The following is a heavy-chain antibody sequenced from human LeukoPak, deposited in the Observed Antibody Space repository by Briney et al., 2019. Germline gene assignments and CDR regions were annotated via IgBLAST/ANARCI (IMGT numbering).Heavy chain of an antibody. Sequence: SETLSLTCTVSGGSISSYYWSWIRQPPGKGLEWIGYIYYSGSTYYNPSLKSRVTISVDTSKNQFSLKLSSVTAADTAVYYCARALGYCSGGSCYSGEYYFDYWGQGTLVTVSS. V-gene: IGHV4-59*06. J-gene: IGHJ4*02. CDR2: IYYSGST. CDR3: ARALGYCSGGSCYSGEYYFDY. CDR1: GGSISSYY. D-gene: IGHD2-15*01.